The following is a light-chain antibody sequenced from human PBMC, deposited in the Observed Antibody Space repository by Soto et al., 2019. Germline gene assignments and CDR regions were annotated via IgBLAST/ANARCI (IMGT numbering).Light chain of an antibody. J-gene: IGLJ2*01. V-gene: IGLV4-69*01. CDR3: QTWGTGIRVV. Sequence: QPVLTQPPSASASLGASVKLTCTLSSGHSNYAIAWHQQQPEKGPRYLMKLNSDGSHSKGDGIPDRFSGSTSGAERYLTISSLQSEDEADYYCQTWGTGIRVVFGGGTKLTVL. CDR1: SGHSNYA. CDR2: LNSDGSH.